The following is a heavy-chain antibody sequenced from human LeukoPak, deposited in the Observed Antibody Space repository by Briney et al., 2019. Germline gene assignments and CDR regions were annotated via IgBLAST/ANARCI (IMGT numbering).Heavy chain of an antibody. CDR2: ISSNGGST. CDR1: GFTFSYYA. CDR3: ARDLYSSGRPFDY. V-gene: IGHV3-64*01. D-gene: IGHD6-19*01. Sequence: GGSLRLSCAASGFTFSYYAMHWVRQAPGNGLEYVSAISSNGGSTYYANSVKGRFTISRDNSKNTLYLQMGSLRAEDMAVYYCARDLYSSGRPFDYWGQGTLVTVSS. J-gene: IGHJ4*02.